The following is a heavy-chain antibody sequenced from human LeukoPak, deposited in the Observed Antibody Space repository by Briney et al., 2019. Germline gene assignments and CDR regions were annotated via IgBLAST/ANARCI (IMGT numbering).Heavy chain of an antibody. V-gene: IGHV1-2*02. CDR3: ARSTTVTTRDPFDY. CDR2: INVNSGGT. D-gene: IGHD4-17*01. J-gene: IGHJ4*02. CDR1: GYTFTDDY. Sequence: ASVKVSCKASGYTFTDDYIHWVRQAPGQGLEWMGWINVNSGGTNYAQKFQGRVTMTRDTSISTAYMELSRLRSDDTAVYYCARSTTVTTRDPFDYWGQGTLVTVSS.